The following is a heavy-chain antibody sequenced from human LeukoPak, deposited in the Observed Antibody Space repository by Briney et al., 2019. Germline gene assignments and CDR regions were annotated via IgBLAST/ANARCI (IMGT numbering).Heavy chain of an antibody. D-gene: IGHD3-3*01. Sequence: ASVTVSCKASGYTFTSYDINWVRQAPGQGLEWMGWMNPNSGNTGYAQKFQGRVTITRNTSISTAYMELSSLRSEDTAVYYCARVSQYYDFWSGYYFLPYYFDYWGQGTLVTVSS. CDR3: ARVSQYYDFWSGYYFLPYYFDY. J-gene: IGHJ4*02. V-gene: IGHV1-8*03. CDR2: MNPNSGNT. CDR1: GYTFTSYD.